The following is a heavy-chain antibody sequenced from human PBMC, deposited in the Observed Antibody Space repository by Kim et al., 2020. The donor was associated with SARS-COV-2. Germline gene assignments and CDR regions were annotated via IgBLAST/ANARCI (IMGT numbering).Heavy chain of an antibody. CDR2: INHSGST. V-gene: IGHV4-34*01. CDR3: ARGRYCSGGSCYSIDY. CDR1: GGSFSGYY. Sequence: SETLSLTCAVYGGSFSGYYWSWIRQPPGKGLEWIGEINHSGSTNYNPSLKSRVTISVDTSKNQFSLKLSSVTAADTAVYYCARGRYCSGGSCYSIDYWGQGTLVTVSS. D-gene: IGHD2-15*01. J-gene: IGHJ4*02.